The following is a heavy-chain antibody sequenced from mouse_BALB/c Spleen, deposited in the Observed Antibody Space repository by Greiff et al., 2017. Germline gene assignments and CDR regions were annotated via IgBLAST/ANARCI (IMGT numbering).Heavy chain of an antibody. CDR2: IYPGNSDT. D-gene: IGHD2-4*01. Sequence: VQLQQSGTVLARPGASVKMSCKASGYTFTSYWMHWVKQRPGQGLEWIGAIYPGNSDTSYNQKFKGKAKLTAVTSTSTAYMELSSLTNEDSAVYYCTRLITTLRAMDYWGQGTSVTVSS. CDR3: TRLITTLRAMDY. V-gene: IGHV1-5*01. CDR1: GYTFTSYW. J-gene: IGHJ4*01.